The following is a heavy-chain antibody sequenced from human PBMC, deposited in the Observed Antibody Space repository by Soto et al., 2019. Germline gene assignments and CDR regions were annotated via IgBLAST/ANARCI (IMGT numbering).Heavy chain of an antibody. CDR2: IWYDGSNK. V-gene: IGHV3-33*01. CDR3: ARDSVAGRDFMGY. J-gene: IGHJ4*02. D-gene: IGHD6-19*01. Sequence: GGSLRLSCAASGFTFSSYGMHWVRQAPGKGLEWVAVIWYDGSNKYYADSVKGRFTISRDNSKNTLYLQMNSLRAEDTAVYYCARDSVAGRDFMGYWGQGTLVTVSS. CDR1: GFTFSSYG.